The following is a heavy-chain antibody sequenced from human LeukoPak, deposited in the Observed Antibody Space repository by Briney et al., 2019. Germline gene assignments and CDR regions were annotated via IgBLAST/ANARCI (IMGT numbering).Heavy chain of an antibody. CDR3: AKDGFGVVRTFDY. V-gene: IGHV3-7*01. J-gene: IGHJ4*02. D-gene: IGHD3-3*01. CDR2: IKEDGSEK. Sequence: GGSLRLSCAASGFTFSSYWMSWVRQAPGKGLEWVANIKEDGSEKYYVDSVRGRFTISRDNARNSLYLQMNSLRAEDTAVYYCAKDGFGVVRTFDYWGQGTLVTVSS. CDR1: GFTFSSYW.